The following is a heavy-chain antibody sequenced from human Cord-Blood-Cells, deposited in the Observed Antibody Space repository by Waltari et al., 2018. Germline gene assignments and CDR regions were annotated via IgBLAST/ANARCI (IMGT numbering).Heavy chain of an antibody. CDR1: GFTFMSHG. J-gene: IGHJ4*02. D-gene: IGHD6-19*01. Sequence: QVQLVESGGGVVQPGRSLRLSCAASGFTFMSHGMPWVRQAPGKGLEWVAVISYDGSNKYYADSVKGRVTISRDNSKNTLYLQMNSLRAEDTAVYYCANSIAVAGTFDYWGQGTLVTVSS. V-gene: IGHV3-30*18. CDR3: ANSIAVAGTFDY. CDR2: ISYDGSNK.